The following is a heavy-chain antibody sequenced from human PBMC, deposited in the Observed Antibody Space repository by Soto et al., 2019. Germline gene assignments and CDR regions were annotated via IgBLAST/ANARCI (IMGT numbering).Heavy chain of an antibody. CDR1: GGSISSSSYY. V-gene: IGHV4-39*01. CDR3: ARLSGIAVAGTKYYYYYYGMDV. CDR2: IYYSGST. J-gene: IGHJ6*02. Sequence: SETLSLTCTVSGGSISSSSYYWGWIRQPPGKGLEWIGSIYYSGSTYYNPSLKSRVTISVDTSKNQFSLKLSSVTAADTAVYYCARLSGIAVAGTKYYYYYYGMDVWGQGTTVTVSS. D-gene: IGHD6-19*01.